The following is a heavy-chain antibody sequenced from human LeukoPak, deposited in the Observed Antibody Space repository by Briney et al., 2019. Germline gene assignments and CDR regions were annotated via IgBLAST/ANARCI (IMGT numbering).Heavy chain of an antibody. J-gene: IGHJ6*02. CDR3: ARDSHCSGGSCYSGYYYGMDV. CDR2: IIPILGIA. D-gene: IGHD2-15*01. CDR1: GGTFSSYA. V-gene: IGHV1-69*04. Sequence: SVKVSCKASGGTFSSYAISWARQAPGQGLEWMGRIIPILGIANYAQKFQGRVTITADKSTSTAYMELSSLRSEDTAVYYCARDSHCSGGSCYSGYYYGMDVWGQGTTVTVSS.